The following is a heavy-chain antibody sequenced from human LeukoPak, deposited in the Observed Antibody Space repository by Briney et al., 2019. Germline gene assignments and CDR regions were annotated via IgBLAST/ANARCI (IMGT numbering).Heavy chain of an antibody. Sequence: SETLSLTCSVSGDSVTSSSYHWGWIRQPPGKGLEWIGEINHSGSTNYNPSLKSRVTISVDTSKNQFSLKLSSVTAADTAVYYCARAIAHYYGSGSYSDYWGQGTLVTVSS. J-gene: IGHJ4*02. CDR3: ARAIAHYYGSGSYSDY. V-gene: IGHV4-39*07. CDR2: INHSGST. CDR1: GDSVTSSSYH. D-gene: IGHD3-10*01.